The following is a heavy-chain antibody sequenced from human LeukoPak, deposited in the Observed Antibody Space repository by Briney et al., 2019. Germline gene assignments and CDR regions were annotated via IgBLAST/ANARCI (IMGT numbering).Heavy chain of an antibody. CDR1: GFPFSSYW. Sequence: GGSLRLSCVASGFPFSSYWMTWVRQAPGKGLEWVANIKQDGSKKSYVDSVRGRFTNSRDNAKNSLYLQMNSLRAEDTAIYYCTRVGYIDEGIDYWGQGTLVTVSS. D-gene: IGHD5-24*01. J-gene: IGHJ4*02. V-gene: IGHV3-7*04. CDR2: IKQDGSKK. CDR3: TRVGYIDEGIDY.